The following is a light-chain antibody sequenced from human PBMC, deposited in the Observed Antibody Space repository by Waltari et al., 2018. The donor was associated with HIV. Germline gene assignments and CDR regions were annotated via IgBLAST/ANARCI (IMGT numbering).Light chain of an antibody. V-gene: IGLV2-14*01. CDR2: GVN. Sequence: QSALPQPASVSGSPGQSITISCTGANTAIGLYNLVSWYRQHPDKAPQLVIYGVNTRPSGVSDRVSGSKSGNTASLTISSLQAEDEADYYCSSYTNTDILLFGGGTKLTVL. J-gene: IGLJ2*01. CDR1: NTAIGLYNL. CDR3: SSYTNTDILL.